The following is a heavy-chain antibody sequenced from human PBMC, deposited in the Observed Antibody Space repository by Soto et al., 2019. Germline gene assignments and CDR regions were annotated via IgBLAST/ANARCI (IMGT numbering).Heavy chain of an antibody. Sequence: ASVKVSCKASGYTFTSYYMHWVRQAPGQGLEWMGIINPSGGSTSYAQKFQGRVTMTRDTSTSTVYMELSSLRSEDTAVYYCARGYCISTSCYHEAFDIWGQGTMVTVSS. V-gene: IGHV1-46*01. D-gene: IGHD2-2*01. CDR3: ARGYCISTSCYHEAFDI. CDR1: GYTFTSYY. CDR2: INPSGGST. J-gene: IGHJ3*02.